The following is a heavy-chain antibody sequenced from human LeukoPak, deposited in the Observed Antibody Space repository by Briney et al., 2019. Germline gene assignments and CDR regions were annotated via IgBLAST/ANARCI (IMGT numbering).Heavy chain of an antibody. D-gene: IGHD3-10*01. Sequence: PSETLSLTCTVSGGSISSYYWSCIRQPPGKGLEWIGFIFDSGSINYNPSLKSRVSISIDTSKNQFSLKLSSVTAADTAVYYCARRGFFDFWGQGTLVTVSS. J-gene: IGHJ4*02. V-gene: IGHV4-59*08. CDR1: GGSISSYY. CDR3: ARRGFFDF. CDR2: IFDSGSI.